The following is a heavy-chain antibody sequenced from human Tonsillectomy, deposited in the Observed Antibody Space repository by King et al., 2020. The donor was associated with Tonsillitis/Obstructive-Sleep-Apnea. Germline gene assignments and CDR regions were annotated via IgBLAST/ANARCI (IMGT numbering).Heavy chain of an antibody. J-gene: IGHJ6*03. D-gene: IGHD5-24*01. CDR2: ISTSSSDI. CDR3: ARDFSVSGGDGFYYFYMDV. Sequence: PLLDSLGGLVKPGGSLRLSCAASGFTFSTYSMNWVRQAPGKGLEWVTAISTSSSDIYYADSLKGRLTISRDDAKSSLYLQIDSLRAEDTAVYYCARDFSVSGGDGFYYFYMDVWGKGTTVTVSS. V-gene: IGHV3-21*01. CDR1: GFTFSTYS.